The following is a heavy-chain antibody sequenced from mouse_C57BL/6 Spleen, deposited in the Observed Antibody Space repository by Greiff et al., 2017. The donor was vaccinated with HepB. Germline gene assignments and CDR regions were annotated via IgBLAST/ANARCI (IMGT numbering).Heavy chain of an antibody. V-gene: IGHV1-64*01. CDR1: GYTFTSYW. Sequence: VQLQQSGAELARPGASVKLSCKASGYTFTSYWMHWVKQRPGQGLEWIGMIHPNSGSTNYNEKFKSKATLTVDKSSSTAYMQLSSLTSEDSAVYYCAREDEYYFDYWGQGTTLTVSS. J-gene: IGHJ2*01. CDR2: IHPNSGST. CDR3: AREDEYYFDY.